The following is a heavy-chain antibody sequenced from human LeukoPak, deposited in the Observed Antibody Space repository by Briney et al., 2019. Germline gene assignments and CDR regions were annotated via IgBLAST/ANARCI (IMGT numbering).Heavy chain of an antibody. CDR2: ISGSGSTI. CDR3: ARDMVIAAAGNFFHYYYGMDV. CDR1: GFTFSDYY. Sequence: KSGGSLRLSCAASGFTFSDYYMSWIRQAPGKGLEWVSYISGSGSTIYYADSVKGRFTISRDNAKNSLYLQMNSLRAEDTAVYYCARDMVIAAAGNFFHYYYGMDVWGQGTTVTVSS. V-gene: IGHV3-11*01. D-gene: IGHD6-13*01. J-gene: IGHJ6*02.